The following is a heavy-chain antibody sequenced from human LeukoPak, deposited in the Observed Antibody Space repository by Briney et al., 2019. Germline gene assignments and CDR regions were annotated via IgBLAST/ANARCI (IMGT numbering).Heavy chain of an antibody. CDR3: ARDPGMVRGVII. Sequence: PSETLSLTCTVSGGSISSYYWNWIRQPPGKGLEWIGNIYYSGSTNYNPSLKSRVTISVDTSKNQFSLKLSSVTAADTAVYYCARDPGMVRGVIIWGQGTMVTVSS. D-gene: IGHD3-10*01. J-gene: IGHJ3*02. CDR1: GGSISSYY. V-gene: IGHV4-59*01. CDR2: IYYSGST.